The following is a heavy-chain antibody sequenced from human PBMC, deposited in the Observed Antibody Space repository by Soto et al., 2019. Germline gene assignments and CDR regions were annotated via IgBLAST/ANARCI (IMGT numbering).Heavy chain of an antibody. V-gene: IGHV1-69*13. Sequence: ASVKVSCKASGGTFSSYAISWVRQAPGQGLEWMGGIIPIFGTANYAQKFQGRVTITADESTSTAYMELSSLRSEDTAVYYCVIMGTTMYYYGMDVWGQGTTVTV. CDR2: IIPIFGTA. CDR1: GGTFSSYA. D-gene: IGHD1-7*01. J-gene: IGHJ6*02. CDR3: VIMGTTMYYYGMDV.